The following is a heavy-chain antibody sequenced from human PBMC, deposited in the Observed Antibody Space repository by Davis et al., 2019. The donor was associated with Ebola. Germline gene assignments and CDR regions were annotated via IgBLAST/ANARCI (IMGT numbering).Heavy chain of an antibody. V-gene: IGHV3-30*18. Sequence: PGGSLRLSCAASGFTFSSYGMHWVRQAPGKGLEWVAVISYDGSNKYYADSVKGRFTISRDNSKNTLYLQMNSLRAEDTAVYYCAKDGYYYDSSGYYPTYYYYGMDVWGQGTTVTVSS. CDR3: AKDGYYYDSSGYYPTYYYYGMDV. D-gene: IGHD3-22*01. J-gene: IGHJ6*02. CDR1: GFTFSSYG. CDR2: ISYDGSNK.